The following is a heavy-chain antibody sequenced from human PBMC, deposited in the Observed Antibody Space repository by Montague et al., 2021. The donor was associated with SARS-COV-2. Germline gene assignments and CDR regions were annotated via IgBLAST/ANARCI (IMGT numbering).Heavy chain of an antibody. V-gene: IGHV3-23*01. D-gene: IGHD6-13*01. CDR2: IGGGAGST. J-gene: IGHJ4*02. CDR1: GFTFSSYA. CDR3: ARKSTGQHLANFDY. Sequence: SLRLSCAASGFTFSSYAMAWVRQAPGKGLEWVSGIGGGAGSTFYADSVRGRFIISRDISKNTLYLQMDSLRVGDTAAYYCARKSTGQHLANFDYWGQGTLVTVSS.